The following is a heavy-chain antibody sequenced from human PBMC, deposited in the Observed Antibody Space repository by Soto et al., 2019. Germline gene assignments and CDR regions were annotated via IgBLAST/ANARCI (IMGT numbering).Heavy chain of an antibody. D-gene: IGHD2-8*01. J-gene: IGHJ6*02. Sequence: SVKVSCKASGFTFTSSAVQWVRQARGQRLEWIGWIVDGSGNTNYAQKFQERVTITRDMSTSTAYMELSSLRSEDTAVYYCAADRCTNGVCYYYYGMDVWGQGTTVTVSS. CDR1: GFTFTSSA. V-gene: IGHV1-58*01. CDR3: AADRCTNGVCYYYYGMDV. CDR2: IVDGSGNT.